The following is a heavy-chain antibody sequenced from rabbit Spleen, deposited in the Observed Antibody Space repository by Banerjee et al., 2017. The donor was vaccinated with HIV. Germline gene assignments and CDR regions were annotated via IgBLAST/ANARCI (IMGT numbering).Heavy chain of an antibody. J-gene: IGHJ4*01. V-gene: IGHV1S45*01. CDR1: GDSLNDKDV. Sequence: EQLEEIAEALATAEGALTLTCKASGDSLNDKDVMCWVRQAPGKGLKWIACINISTGKSHYPSWAKGRFSMSGAASATVTLQMTGLTAADTATYLSARGLIAVIGWNFSLWDQGTLFTVS. CDR3: ARGLIAVIGWNFSL. CDR2: INISTGKS. D-gene: IGHD1-1*01.